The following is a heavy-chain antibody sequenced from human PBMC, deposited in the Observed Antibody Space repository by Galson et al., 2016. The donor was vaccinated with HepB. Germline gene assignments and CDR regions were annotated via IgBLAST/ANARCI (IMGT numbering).Heavy chain of an antibody. V-gene: IGHV3-48*03. CDR1: GFTFSSYE. D-gene: IGHD2-2*01. CDR3: AKDAGSSVSYYYFDY. CDR2: ISSSGGMI. Sequence: SLRLSCAASGFTFSSYEMHWVRQAPGKGLEWVSYISSSGGMIFYADSVRGRFTISRDHAENSLSLQMDSLRPEDTGVYFCAKDAGSSVSYYYFDYWGQGTLVTVSS. J-gene: IGHJ4*02.